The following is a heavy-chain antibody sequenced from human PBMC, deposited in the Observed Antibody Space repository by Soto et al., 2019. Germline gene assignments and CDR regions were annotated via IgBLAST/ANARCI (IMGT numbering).Heavy chain of an antibody. CDR3: ARVVPGIAAASDY. V-gene: IGHV3-48*02. D-gene: IGHD6-13*01. CDR2: ISSSSSTI. CDR1: GFPLSRYA. J-gene: IGHJ4*02. Sequence: GSLRLSCSASGFPLSRYAMHWVRQAPGEGQGLRRGLEWVSYISSSSSTIYYADSVKGRFTISRDNAKNSLYLQMNSLRDEDTAVYYCARVVPGIAAASDYWGQGTLVTVSS.